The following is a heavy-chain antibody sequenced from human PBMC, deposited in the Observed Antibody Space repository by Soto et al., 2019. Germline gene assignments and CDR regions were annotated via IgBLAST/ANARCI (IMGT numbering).Heavy chain of an antibody. Sequence: QVQLVESGGGLVKPGGSLRLSCAASGFTFSDYYMSWIRQAPGKGLEWVSYISSSSSYTNYADSVKGRFTISRDNAKNPLYLQMDSVRAEDAAVYYGGRGLVAVAGLEMDYFDCWGQGTLVTVSS. J-gene: IGHJ4*02. V-gene: IGHV3-11*06. CDR3: GRGLVAVAGLEMDYFDC. CDR2: ISSSSSYT. D-gene: IGHD6-19*01. CDR1: GFTFSDYY.